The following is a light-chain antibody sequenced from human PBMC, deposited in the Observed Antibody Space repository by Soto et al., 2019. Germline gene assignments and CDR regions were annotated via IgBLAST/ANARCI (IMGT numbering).Light chain of an antibody. Sequence: EIVLTQSPATLSLSPGERATLSCRASQSVSSYLAWYQQKPGQAPRLLIYDASNRATGIPARFSGSGSGTEFTPPISSLEPEDFAAYYCQQRSNSPPYTFGQGTKLEIK. CDR3: QQRSNSPPYT. CDR1: QSVSSY. J-gene: IGKJ2*01. V-gene: IGKV3-11*01. CDR2: DAS.